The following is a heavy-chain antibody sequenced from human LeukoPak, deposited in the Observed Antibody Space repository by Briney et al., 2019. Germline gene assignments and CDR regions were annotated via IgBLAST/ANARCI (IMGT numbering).Heavy chain of an antibody. V-gene: IGHV4-59*01. D-gene: IGHD3-16*01. CDR1: DDSISDYY. CDR2: FYNSGRS. J-gene: IGHJ4*02. Sequence: NSSETLSLTCTVSDDSISDYYRGWIRQPPGKGLEWIGYFYNSGRSTYNPSLKSRVTISADTSKNHFSLKLNSVTTADTAVYYCTRGAGWLIDYWGQGTLVTVSS. CDR3: TRGAGWLIDY.